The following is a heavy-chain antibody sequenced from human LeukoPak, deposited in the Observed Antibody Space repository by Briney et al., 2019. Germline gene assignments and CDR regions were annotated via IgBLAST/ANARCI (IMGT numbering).Heavy chain of an antibody. CDR2: ISHRGST. CDR1: GYSISSNYY. CDR3: ARDLSVTAKFDY. V-gene: IGHV4-38-2*02. Sequence: SETLSLTCDVSGYSISSNYYWGWIRQPPGKGLEWIGSISHRGSTYYNPSLKSRVTISADTSKNQFSLKLSSVTAADTAMYYCARDLSVTAKFDYWGQGTPVTVSS. J-gene: IGHJ4*02. D-gene: IGHD5-18*01.